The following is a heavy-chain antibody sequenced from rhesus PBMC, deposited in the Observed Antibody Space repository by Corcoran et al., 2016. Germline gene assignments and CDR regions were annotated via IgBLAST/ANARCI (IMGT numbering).Heavy chain of an antibody. CDR3: ARVGSSWSEWDTVGTEWYFDL. Sequence: QVQLQESGPGLVKPSETLSLTCAVSGYTISSGYYWGWIRQPPGKGLEWIGSKYGSGGSNYLNPSHKSRVTLSVDTSKNQFSLKLSSVTAADTAVYYCARVGSSWSEWDTVGTEWYFDLWGPGTPITISS. CDR1: GYTISSGYY. D-gene: IGHD5-42*01. CDR2: KYGSGGSN. V-gene: IGHV4S14*01. J-gene: IGHJ2*01.